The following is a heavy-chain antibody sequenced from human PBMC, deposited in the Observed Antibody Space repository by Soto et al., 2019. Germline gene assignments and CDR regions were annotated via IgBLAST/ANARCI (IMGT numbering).Heavy chain of an antibody. D-gene: IGHD1-26*01. J-gene: IGHJ4*02. CDR3: ARFSGSYTRGLDY. CDR1: GFTFSDHY. CDR2: SRNKANSYST. Sequence: EVQLVESGGGLVQPGGSLRLSCAASGFTFSDHYMDWVRQAPGKGLEWVGRSRNKANSYSTEYAASVKGRFTISRDESKNSVYLKMNSLKTVDTAVYYCARFSGSYTRGLDYWGQGTLVTVSS. V-gene: IGHV3-72*01.